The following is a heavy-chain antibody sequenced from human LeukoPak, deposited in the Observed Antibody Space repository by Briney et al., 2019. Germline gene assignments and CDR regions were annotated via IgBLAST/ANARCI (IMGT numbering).Heavy chain of an antibody. J-gene: IGHJ4*02. Sequence: GGSLRLSCAASGFTFSSYAMSWVRQAPGKGLEWVSAISGSGGSTYYADSVKGRFTISRDNSKNTLYLQMNSMRAEDTAVYYCAKGKGKIIVGDYWGQGTLVTVSS. CDR3: AKGKGKIIVGDY. V-gene: IGHV3-23*01. D-gene: IGHD2-21*01. CDR2: ISGSGGST. CDR1: GFTFSSYA.